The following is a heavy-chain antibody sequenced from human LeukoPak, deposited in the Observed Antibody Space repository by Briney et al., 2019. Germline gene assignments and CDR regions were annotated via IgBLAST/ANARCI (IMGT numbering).Heavy chain of an antibody. CDR2: ISAYNGNT. Sequence: ASVKVSCKASGYTFTSYGISWVRQAPGQGLEWMGWISAYNGNTNYAQKLQGRVTMTTDTSTSTAYMELRSLRSDDTAVYYCARVNVYGFGELLNYMDVWGKGTTVTVSS. CDR3: ARVNVYGFGELLNYMDV. D-gene: IGHD3-10*01. J-gene: IGHJ6*03. CDR1: GYTFTSYG. V-gene: IGHV1-18*01.